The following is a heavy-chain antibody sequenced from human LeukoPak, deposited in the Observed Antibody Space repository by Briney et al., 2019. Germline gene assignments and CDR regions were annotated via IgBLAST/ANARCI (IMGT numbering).Heavy chain of an antibody. Sequence: GGSLRLSCAASGFSLSRYWMSRVRQAPGKGLEWVANIGKDGTGNHYVDSVKGRFTISRDNAKNSVYLEMNSLRADDTAIYYCARDLDFYATDYWGQGTLVTVSS. CDR1: GFSLSRYW. D-gene: IGHD2/OR15-2a*01. CDR3: ARDLDFYATDY. J-gene: IGHJ4*02. CDR2: IGKDGTGN. V-gene: IGHV3-7*01.